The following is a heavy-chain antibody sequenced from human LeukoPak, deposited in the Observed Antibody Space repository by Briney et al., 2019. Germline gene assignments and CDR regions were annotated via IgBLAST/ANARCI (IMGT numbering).Heavy chain of an antibody. CDR3: ARERGFWSYDRGFCFDY. CDR2: ISYDGSNK. Sequence: PGGSLRLSCAASGFTFSSYAMRWVRQAPGKGLEWVAVISYDGSNKYYADSVKGRFTISRDNSKNTLYLQMNSLRAEDTAVYYCARERGFWSYDRGFCFDYWGQGTLVTVSS. CDR1: GFTFSSYA. J-gene: IGHJ4*02. D-gene: IGHD3-10*02. V-gene: IGHV3-30-3*01.